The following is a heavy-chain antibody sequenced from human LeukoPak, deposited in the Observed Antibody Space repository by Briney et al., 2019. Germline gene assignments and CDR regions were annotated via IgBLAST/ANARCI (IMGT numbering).Heavy chain of an antibody. CDR1: GYTFTSYG. CDR3: ARVASNYDSSGYPTHFDY. J-gene: IGHJ4*02. CDR2: VSAYNGNP. V-gene: IGHV1-18*01. D-gene: IGHD3-22*01. Sequence: ASVKVSCKASGYTFTSYGISWVRQAPGQGLEWMGWVSAYNGNPNYAQKLQGRVTMTTDTSTSTAYMELRSLRSDDTAVYYCARVASNYDSSGYPTHFDYWGQGTLVTVSS.